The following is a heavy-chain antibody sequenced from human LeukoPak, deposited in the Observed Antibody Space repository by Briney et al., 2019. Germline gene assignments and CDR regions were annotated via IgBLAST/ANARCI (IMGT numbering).Heavy chain of an antibody. V-gene: IGHV4-39*07. CDR2: IYYSGST. D-gene: IGHD2-15*01. Sequence: YPSETLSLTCTVSGGSISSSNYYWGWIRQPPGKGLEWIGSIYYSGSTYYNPSLKSRVTISVDTSKNQFSLKLSSVTAADTAVYYCARRGYCSGGSCYPGPLFDYWGQGTLVTVSS. CDR3: ARRGYCSGGSCYPGPLFDY. J-gene: IGHJ4*02. CDR1: GGSISSSNYY.